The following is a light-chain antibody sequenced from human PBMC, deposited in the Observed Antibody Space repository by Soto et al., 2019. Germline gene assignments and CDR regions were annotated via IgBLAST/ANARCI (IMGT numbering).Light chain of an antibody. CDR3: QQSYSTPWT. V-gene: IGKV1-39*01. J-gene: IGKJ1*01. Sequence: DIQMTQSPSSLSASEGDRVTITCRASQSISSYLNWYQQKPGKAPKLLIYAASSLQSGVPSRFSGSGSGTDFTLTIISLQPEDFATYYCQQSYSTPWTFGQGTKVEIK. CDR2: AAS. CDR1: QSISSY.